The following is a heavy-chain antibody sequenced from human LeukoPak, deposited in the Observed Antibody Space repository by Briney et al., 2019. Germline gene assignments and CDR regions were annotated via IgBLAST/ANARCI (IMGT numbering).Heavy chain of an antibody. J-gene: IGHJ4*02. D-gene: IGHD2-21*02. Sequence: PGGSLRLSCAASGFTFSSYAMSWVRQAPGKGLEWVSAISGSGGSTYYADSVKGRFTISRDNSKNTLYLQMNSLRAEDTAVYYCARGTWRDPHYFDYWGQGTLVTVSS. CDR2: ISGSGGST. CDR3: ARGTWRDPHYFDY. V-gene: IGHV3-23*01. CDR1: GFTFSSYA.